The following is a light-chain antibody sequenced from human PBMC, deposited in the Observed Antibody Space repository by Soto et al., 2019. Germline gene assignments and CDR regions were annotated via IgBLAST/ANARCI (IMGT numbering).Light chain of an antibody. V-gene: IGKV3-15*01. Sequence: EIVMTQSPATLSLSPGERATLHCRASQSVSSNLGWYQHKPGQAPRLLIYGASARATGVPARFSGSGSGTDFTLTIIGLQSEDFAVYYCQQYNDWPPGYTFGQGTKVEIK. CDR1: QSVSSN. J-gene: IGKJ2*01. CDR3: QQYNDWPPGYT. CDR2: GAS.